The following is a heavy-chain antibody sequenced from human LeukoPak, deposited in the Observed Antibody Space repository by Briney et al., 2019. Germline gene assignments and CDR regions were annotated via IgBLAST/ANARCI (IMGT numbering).Heavy chain of an antibody. Sequence: PGGSLRLSCAASGFTVSSNYMSWVRQAPGKGLEGVSVIYSDRSAYYADSVKGRVTIARDNSKNTLYLQMNSLRPEDTAVYYCAANPNHNYFYYMDVWGNGTTVTVSS. CDR3: AANPNHNYFYYMDV. V-gene: IGHV3-66*02. CDR1: GFTVSSNY. CDR2: IYSDRSA. J-gene: IGHJ6*03.